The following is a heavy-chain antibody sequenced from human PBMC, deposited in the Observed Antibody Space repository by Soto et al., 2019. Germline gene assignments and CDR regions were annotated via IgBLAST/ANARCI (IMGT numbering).Heavy chain of an antibody. Sequence: QVHLVQSGAEVKKPGASVNVSCKTSGYTFIRHGISWVRQAPGQGLEWMGWISPKSGNTKYAQKLQGRVLMTTDTSTSTAYMELRSLRSDDTAVYYCVKDRDSNSWPSRDVWGPGTTVTVSS. D-gene: IGHD3-22*01. CDR3: VKDRDSNSWPSRDV. J-gene: IGHJ6*02. CDR1: GYTFIRHG. CDR2: ISPKSGNT. V-gene: IGHV1-18*01.